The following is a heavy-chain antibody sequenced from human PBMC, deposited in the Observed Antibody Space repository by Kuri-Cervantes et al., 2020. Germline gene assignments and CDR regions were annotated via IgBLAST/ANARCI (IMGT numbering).Heavy chain of an antibody. Sequence: GGSLRLSCAASGFTFGNSDMHWVRQATGKGLEWVSAIGAGGDTYYPGSVKGRFTISRDNAKNSLYLQMNSLRAEDTAVYYCARDSGSYSTYGMDVWGQGTTVTVSS. CDR3: ARDSGSYSTYGMDV. J-gene: IGHJ6*02. D-gene: IGHD1-26*01. CDR1: GFTFGNSD. V-gene: IGHV3-13*01. CDR2: IGAGGDT.